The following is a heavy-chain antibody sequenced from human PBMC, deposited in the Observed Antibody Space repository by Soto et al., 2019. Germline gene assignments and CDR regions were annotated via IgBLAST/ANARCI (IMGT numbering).Heavy chain of an antibody. J-gene: IGHJ4*02. V-gene: IGHV3-30*18. CDR1: GFTFSNYA. CDR2: ISFDGTNK. Sequence: QVRLVESGGGVVQPGRSLRLSCAASGFTFSNYAMHWVRQAPGKGLEWLALISFDGTNKYYSDSVKGRFTISRDSYKNTLYLQMNSLRPEDTAVYYCAKDLSDLHLDYWGQGTLVTVSS. D-gene: IGHD3-10*01. CDR3: AKDLSDLHLDY.